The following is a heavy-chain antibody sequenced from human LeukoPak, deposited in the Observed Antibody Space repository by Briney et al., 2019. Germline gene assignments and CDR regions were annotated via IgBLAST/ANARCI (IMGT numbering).Heavy chain of an antibody. D-gene: IGHD5-12*01. Sequence: GESLRLSCTASGFTFSTYAMSWVRQAPGKGLEWVSTLGGSGFDTYYADSVKGRFTISRDNAKNSLYLQMNSLRAEDTAVYYCARDKDQYSGYDDGLFDYWGQGTLVTVSS. CDR3: ARDKDQYSGYDDGLFDY. V-gene: IGHV3-23*01. CDR1: GFTFSTYA. CDR2: LGGSGFDT. J-gene: IGHJ4*02.